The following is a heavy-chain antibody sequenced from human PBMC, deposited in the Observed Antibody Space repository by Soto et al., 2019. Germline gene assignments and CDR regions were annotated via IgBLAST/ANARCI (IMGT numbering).Heavy chain of an antibody. V-gene: IGHV6-1*01. CDR2: TYYRSKWYN. CDR3: AREGGSYYAGDYYYGMDV. J-gene: IGHJ6*02. D-gene: IGHD1-26*01. Sequence: SQTLSLTCAISGDSVSSNSAAWNWIRQSPSRGLEWPGRTYYRSKWYNDYAVSVKSRITINPDTSKNQFSLQLNSVTPEDTAVYYCAREGGSYYAGDYYYGMDVWGQGTTVTVSS. CDR1: GDSVSSNSAA.